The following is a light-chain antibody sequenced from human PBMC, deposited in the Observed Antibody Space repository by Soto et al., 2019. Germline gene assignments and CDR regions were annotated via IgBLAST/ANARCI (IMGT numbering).Light chain of an antibody. CDR3: QQYGSSPYT. Sequence: EIVLTQSPGTLSLSPGERATLSCRASQSVSSSYLAWYQQKPGQAPRLLIYGASSRATGIPDRFSGSGSGTDFTLTINRLVLEDFAVYYCQQYGSSPYTFGQGTKLEI. CDR2: GAS. CDR1: QSVSSSY. V-gene: IGKV3-20*01. J-gene: IGKJ2*01.